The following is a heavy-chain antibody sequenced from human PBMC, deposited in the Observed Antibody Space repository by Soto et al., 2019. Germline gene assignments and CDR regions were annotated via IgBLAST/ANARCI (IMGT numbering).Heavy chain of an antibody. CDR3: AVSLTGTALFDYYGMDV. Sequence: QPGGSLRLSCAASGFTFSSYAMSWVRQAPGKGLEWVSAISGSGGSTYYADSVKGRFTISRDNSKNTLYLQMNSLRAEDTAVYYCAVSLTGTALFDYYGMDVWGQGTTVTVSS. CDR1: GFTFSSYA. CDR2: ISGSGGST. J-gene: IGHJ6*02. D-gene: IGHD1-7*01. V-gene: IGHV3-23*01.